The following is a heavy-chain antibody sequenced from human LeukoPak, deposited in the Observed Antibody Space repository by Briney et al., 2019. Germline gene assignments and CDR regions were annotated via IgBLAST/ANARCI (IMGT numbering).Heavy chain of an antibody. CDR2: MNPNSGNT. CDR1: GYTFASYD. D-gene: IGHD6-19*01. V-gene: IGHV1-8*01. Sequence: GASVKVSCKASGYTFASYDINWVRQATGQGLEWMGWMNPNSGNTGYAQKFQGRVTMTRNTSISTAYVELSSLRSEDTAVYYCARGSSGWYLGDAFDIWGQGTMVTVSS. CDR3: ARGSSGWYLGDAFDI. J-gene: IGHJ3*02.